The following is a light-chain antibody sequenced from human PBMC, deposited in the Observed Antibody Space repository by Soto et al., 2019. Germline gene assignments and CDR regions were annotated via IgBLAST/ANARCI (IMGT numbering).Light chain of an antibody. Sequence: DIQMTQSPSSVSASVGDRVTITCRASQDISSWVAWYQQKPGKAPKLLISAASSLQSGVPRRFSGSGSGTDFTLIISSLQSEDFAVYYCQQYRHWPLTFGGGTKVEIK. CDR1: QDISSW. CDR2: AAS. V-gene: IGKV1-12*01. CDR3: QQYRHWPLT. J-gene: IGKJ4*01.